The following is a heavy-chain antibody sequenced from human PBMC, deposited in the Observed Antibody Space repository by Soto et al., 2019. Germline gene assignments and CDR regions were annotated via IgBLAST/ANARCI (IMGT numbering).Heavy chain of an antibody. CDR3: TRGSDSSSWYAPDY. CDR1: GFTFGDYA. J-gene: IGHJ4*02. Sequence: GGSLRLSCTASGFTFGDYAMSWFRQAPGKGLEWVGLIRSKAYGGTTEYAASVKGRFTISRDDSKSIAYLQMNSLKTEDTAVYYCTRGSDSSSWYAPDYWGQGTLVTVSS. D-gene: IGHD6-13*01. CDR2: IRSKAYGGTT. V-gene: IGHV3-49*03.